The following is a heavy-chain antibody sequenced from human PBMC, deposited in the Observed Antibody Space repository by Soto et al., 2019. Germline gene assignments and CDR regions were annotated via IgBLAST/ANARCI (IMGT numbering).Heavy chain of an antibody. CDR2: ISGSGATT. D-gene: IGHD1-7*01. Sequence: GGSLRLSCAASGFTFSNYAMTWVRQAPGKGLEWVSAISGSGATTFYADSVKGRFTISRDNSKNTLYLPMNSLRAEDTAVYYCARELAWHYDYWGQGTLVTVSS. CDR3: ARELAWHYDY. J-gene: IGHJ4*02. CDR1: GFTFSNYA. V-gene: IGHV3-23*01.